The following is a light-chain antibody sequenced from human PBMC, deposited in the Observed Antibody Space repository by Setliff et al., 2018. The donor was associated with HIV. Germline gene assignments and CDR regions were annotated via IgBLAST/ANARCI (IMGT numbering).Light chain of an antibody. CDR3: SSYAVTNTLP. CDR2: EVR. CDR1: SSDVGGYSH. J-gene: IGLJ1*01. Sequence: QSALTQPASVSGSPGQSITISGTGTSSDVGGYSHVSWYQQHPGKAPKLIIYEVRNRPSGVSNRFSGSKSGNTASLTISGLRAEDEADYYCSSYAVTNTLPFGTGTKVTVL. V-gene: IGLV2-14*01.